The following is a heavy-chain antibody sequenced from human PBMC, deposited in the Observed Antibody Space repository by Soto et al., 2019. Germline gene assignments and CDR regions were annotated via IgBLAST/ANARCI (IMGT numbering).Heavy chain of an antibody. V-gene: IGHV3-23*01. D-gene: IGHD2-15*01. J-gene: IGHJ4*02. CDR1: GFTFSSYA. Sequence: GGSLRLSCAASGFTFSSYAMNWVRQAPGKGLEWVSAISGSGGSTYYADSVKGRFTISRDNSKNTLYLQMNSLRAEDTAVYYCAREAIVRVVASVKFDYWGQGTPVTVSS. CDR2: ISGSGGST. CDR3: AREAIVRVVASVKFDY.